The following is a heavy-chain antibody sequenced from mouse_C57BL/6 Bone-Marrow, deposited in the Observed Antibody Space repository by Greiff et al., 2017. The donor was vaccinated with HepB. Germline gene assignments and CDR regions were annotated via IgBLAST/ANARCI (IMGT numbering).Heavy chain of an antibody. Sequence: LVESGAELARPGASVKLSCKASGYTFTSYGISWVKQRTGQGLEWIGEIYPRSGNTYYNEKFKGKATLTADKSSSTAYMELRSLTSEDSAVYFCATSLYYGSSYRWYFDVWGTGTTVTVSS. D-gene: IGHD1-1*01. J-gene: IGHJ1*03. V-gene: IGHV1-81*01. CDR2: IYPRSGNT. CDR1: GYTFTSYG. CDR3: ATSLYYGSSYRWYFDV.